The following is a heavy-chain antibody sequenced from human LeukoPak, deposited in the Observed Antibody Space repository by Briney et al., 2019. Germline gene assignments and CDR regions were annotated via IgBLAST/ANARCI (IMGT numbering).Heavy chain of an antibody. CDR2: INHSGST. CDR3: ARGPYSSGWDYDQKTFDY. D-gene: IGHD6-19*01. CDR1: GGSISSYY. V-gene: IGHV4-34*01. J-gene: IGHJ4*02. Sequence: SETLSLTCTVSGGSISSYYWSWIRQPPGKGLDWIGEINHSGSTNYNPSLKSRVTISVDTSKNQFSLNLSSLTAADTAVYYCARGPYSSGWDYDQKTFDYWGQGTLVTVSS.